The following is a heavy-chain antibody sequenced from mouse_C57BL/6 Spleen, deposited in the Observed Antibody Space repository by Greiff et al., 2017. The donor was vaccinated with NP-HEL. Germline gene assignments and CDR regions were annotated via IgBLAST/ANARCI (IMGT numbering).Heavy chain of an antibody. Sequence: QVQLQQSGAELVRPGSSVKLSCKASGYTFTSYWMHWVKQRPIQGLEWIGNIDPSDSETHYNQKFKDKATLTVDKSSSTAYMQLSSLTSEDSAVYYCASARGNYEGLFAYWGQGTLVTVSA. J-gene: IGHJ3*01. V-gene: IGHV1-52*01. CDR2: IDPSDSET. CDR1: GYTFTSYW. D-gene: IGHD2-1*01. CDR3: ASARGNYEGLFAY.